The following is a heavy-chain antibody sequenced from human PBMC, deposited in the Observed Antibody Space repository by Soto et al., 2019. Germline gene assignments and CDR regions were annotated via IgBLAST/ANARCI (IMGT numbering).Heavy chain of an antibody. V-gene: IGHV4-31*03. CDR1: GGSISSGGYY. D-gene: IGHD3-10*01. CDR2: IYYSGST. CDR3: ARDLVGSGSYYHRWFDP. J-gene: IGHJ5*02. Sequence: QVQLQESGPGLVKPSQTLSLTCTVSGGSISSGGYYWSWIRQHPGKGLEWIGYIYYSGSTYYNPSLKSRVTISVDTSMNQFSLKLSSVTAEDTAVYYCARDLVGSGSYYHRWFDPWGQGTLVTVSS.